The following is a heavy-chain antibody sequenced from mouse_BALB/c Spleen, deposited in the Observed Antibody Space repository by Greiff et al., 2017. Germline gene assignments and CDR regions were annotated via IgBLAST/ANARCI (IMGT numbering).Heavy chain of an antibody. D-gene: IGHD1-1*01. CDR1: GFTFSSYT. J-gene: IGHJ4*01. CDR2: ISNGGGST. V-gene: IGHV5-12-2*01. CDR3: ARQYYGSSYAMDY. Sequence: DVKLVESGGGLVQPGGSLKLSCAASGFTFSSYTMSWVRQTPEKRLEWVAYISNGGGSTYYPDTVKGRFTISRDNAKNTLYLQMSSLKSEDTAMYYCARQYYGSSYAMDYWGQGTSVTVSS.